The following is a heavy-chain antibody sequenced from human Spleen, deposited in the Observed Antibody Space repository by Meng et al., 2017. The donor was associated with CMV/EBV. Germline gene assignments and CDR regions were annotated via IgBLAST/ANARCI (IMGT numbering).Heavy chain of an antibody. CDR3: VREGGSNWFDY. J-gene: IGHJ4*02. CDR1: GFTVSSNY. Sequence: GGSLRLSCAASGFTVSSNYMSWVRQAPGKGLEWVSVIYSGGSTYYADSVKGRFTISRGKSKKRLYLQMNSLRAEDTAVYYCVREGGSNWFDYWGQGTLVTVSS. CDR2: IYSGGST. D-gene: IGHD6-13*01. V-gene: IGHV3-53*01.